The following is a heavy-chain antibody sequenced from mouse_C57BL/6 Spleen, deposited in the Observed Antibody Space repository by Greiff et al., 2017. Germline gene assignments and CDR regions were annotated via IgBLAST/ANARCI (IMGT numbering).Heavy chain of an antibody. Sequence: QVQLQQPGAELVKPGASVKLSCKASGYTFTSYWMQWVKQRPGQGLEWIGEIDPSDSYTNYNQKFKGKATLTVDTSSSTAYMQLSSLTSEDSAVYYCARKEVTPFAYWGQGTLVTVSA. V-gene: IGHV1-50*01. CDR2: IDPSDSYT. CDR1: GYTFTSYW. J-gene: IGHJ3*01. D-gene: IGHD2-2*01. CDR3: ARKEVTPFAY.